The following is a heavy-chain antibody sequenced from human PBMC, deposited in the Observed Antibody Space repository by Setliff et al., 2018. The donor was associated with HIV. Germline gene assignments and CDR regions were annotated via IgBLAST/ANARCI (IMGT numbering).Heavy chain of an antibody. Sequence: SDTLSLTCSVSGVSISDTIGTSYYWDWLRQPPGKGLEWIGNIHYSRGTYYNASLKSRVTISLDTSKNHFSLKLTSVAAADTAVYYCARRYHDSSGFYNSWGQGVLVTVSS. CDR1: GVSISDTIGTSYY. J-gene: IGHJ4*02. CDR2: IHYSRGT. CDR3: ARRYHDSSGFYNS. D-gene: IGHD3-22*01. V-gene: IGHV4-39*02.